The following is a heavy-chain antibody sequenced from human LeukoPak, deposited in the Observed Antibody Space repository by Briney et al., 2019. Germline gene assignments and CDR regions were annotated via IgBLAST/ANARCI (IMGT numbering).Heavy chain of an antibody. CDR1: GHTFTFYY. V-gene: IGHV1-46*01. CDR2: INPAGGST. CDR3: EGGSWSPDW. D-gene: IGHD3-16*01. Sequence: GASVNGRCQAPGHTFTFYYMHWVRRAPGQGLEWMGIINPAGGSTTHAQQFQGRLTMTRDTSTSTVSMELSSLKSEDTALYYCEGGSWSPDWWGQDTVVTVSS. J-gene: IGHJ1*01.